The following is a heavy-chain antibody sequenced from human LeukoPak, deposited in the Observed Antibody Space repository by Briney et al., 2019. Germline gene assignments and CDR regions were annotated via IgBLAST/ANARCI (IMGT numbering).Heavy chain of an antibody. J-gene: IGHJ3*02. Sequence: GGSLRLSCAASGFTFSSYWMSWVRQAPGKGLEWVANINQDGTKKYYVDSVKGRFTISRDNAKKSLYLQMNSLRAEDTAVYYCARDLEPGYCSSTSCFTPGAFDIWGQGTMVTVSS. V-gene: IGHV3-7*01. CDR3: ARDLEPGYCSSTSCFTPGAFDI. CDR1: GFTFSSYW. D-gene: IGHD2-2*02. CDR2: INQDGTKK.